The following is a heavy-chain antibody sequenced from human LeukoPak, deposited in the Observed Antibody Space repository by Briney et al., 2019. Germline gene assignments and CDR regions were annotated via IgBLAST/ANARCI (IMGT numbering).Heavy chain of an antibody. CDR3: VRGSYGAYDY. CDR2: ISSDSSYI. CDR1: GFTFNNAW. J-gene: IGHJ4*02. Sequence: GGSLRLSCAASGFTFNNAWMSWVRQAPGKGLEWVSSISSDSSYIYYADAVHGRFTVSRDNAKYSLYLQMNSLRAEDTAVYYCVRGSYGAYDYWGQGSLVTVSS. D-gene: IGHD4-17*01. V-gene: IGHV3-21*01.